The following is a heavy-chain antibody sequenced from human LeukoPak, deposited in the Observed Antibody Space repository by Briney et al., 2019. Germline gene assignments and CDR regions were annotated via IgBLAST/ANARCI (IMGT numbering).Heavy chain of an antibody. V-gene: IGHV4-34*01. CDR2: MNHSGNT. J-gene: IGHJ6*03. Sequence: SETLSLTCGVSGGSFSGYYWSWIRQSPGKGLEWIGEMNHSGNTKSNPSLKNRLTMSVDTSKKHISLNPTSVTAADTAVYYCARFGFEYDVGSGIHFYYMDVWGTGTTVTVSS. CDR1: GGSFSGYY. D-gene: IGHD3-10*01. CDR3: ARFGFEYDVGSGIHFYYMDV.